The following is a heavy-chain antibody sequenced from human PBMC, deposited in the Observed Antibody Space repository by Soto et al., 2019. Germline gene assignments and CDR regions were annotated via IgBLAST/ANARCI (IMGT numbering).Heavy chain of an antibody. J-gene: IGHJ4*02. D-gene: IGHD2-8*02. CDR1: GFTVSTYG. V-gene: IGHV3-30*03. CDR3: TGEVASGY. CDR2: ISRDGGTK. Sequence: QVQLVESGGGVVQPGRSLRLSCAVSGFTVSTYGMHWVRQAPGKGLERVAVISRDGGTKYYADSVKGRFTISRDNSRNTLFLEMNGLIGDDMAVDYCTGEVASGYWGQGTLGTVSA.